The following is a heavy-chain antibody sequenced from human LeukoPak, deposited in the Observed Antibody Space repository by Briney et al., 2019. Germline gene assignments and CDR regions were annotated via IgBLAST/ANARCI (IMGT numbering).Heavy chain of an antibody. J-gene: IGHJ4*02. V-gene: IGHV3-53*01. CDR2: IYTDGRT. CDR3: ARGNYGDDNYYFDY. D-gene: IGHD4-17*01. CDR1: GLTVSSNY. Sequence: PGGSLRLSCAASGLTVSSNYMSWVRQAPGKGLEWVSVIYTDGRTFYAGSVKGRFTISRDSSKNTVYLQMNSLRVEDTAVYYCARGNYGDDNYYFDYWGRGALVTVSS.